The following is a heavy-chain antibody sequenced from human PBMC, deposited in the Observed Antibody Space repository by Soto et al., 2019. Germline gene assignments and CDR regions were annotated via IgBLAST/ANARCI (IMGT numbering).Heavy chain of an antibody. CDR1: GFTFSDFF. V-gene: IGHV3-11*01. D-gene: IGHD2-21*01. CDR3: EGDGSGEDCSCGKCDYLDY. J-gene: IGHJ4*02. CDR2: ISGSGSTL. Sequence: QVQVVESGGGLVKPGGSLRLSCAASGFTFSDFFMSWVGQAPGKGLDGIAYISGSGSTLRYAAPVKGRFTISRDHAKNSVSMQMNSLRAEDRDVYFCEGDGSGEDCSCGKCDYLDYWGLGTLVTVSS.